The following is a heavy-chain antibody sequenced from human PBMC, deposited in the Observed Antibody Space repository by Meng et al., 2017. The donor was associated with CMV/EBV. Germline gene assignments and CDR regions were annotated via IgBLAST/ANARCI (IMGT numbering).Heavy chain of an antibody. CDR2: IYYSGST. D-gene: IGHD3-3*01. CDR1: GGSISSYY. Sequence: SETLSLTCTVSGGSISSYYWRWIRQPPGKGLEWIGYIYYSGSTNYNPSRKSRVTISVDTSKNQFSLKLSSVTAADTAVYYCARGGAEYYDFWSGPGGIDYWGQGTLVTVSS. CDR3: ARGGAEYYDFWSGPGGIDY. J-gene: IGHJ4*02. V-gene: IGHV4-59*01.